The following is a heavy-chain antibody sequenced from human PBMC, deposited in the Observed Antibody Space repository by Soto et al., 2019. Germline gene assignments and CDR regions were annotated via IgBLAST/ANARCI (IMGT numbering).Heavy chain of an antibody. J-gene: IGHJ4*02. CDR2: TYYRSRWYN. CDR3: EREFPYYVSSDSYLDY. D-gene: IGHD3-16*01. Sequence: PSQTLSLTCAISGVSVSGNSAAWNWIRQSPSRGREWLGRTYYRSRWYNAYAVSVKSRITVNPDTSTNQFSLHLNSVTPEDTAVYNCEREFPYYVSSDSYLDYWGQGALVTVSS. CDR1: GVSVSGNSAA. V-gene: IGHV6-1*01.